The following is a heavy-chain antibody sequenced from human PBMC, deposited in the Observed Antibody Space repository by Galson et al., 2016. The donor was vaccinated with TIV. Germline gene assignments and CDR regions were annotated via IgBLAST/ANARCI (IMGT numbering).Heavy chain of an antibody. D-gene: IGHD2/OR15-2a*01. J-gene: IGHJ4*02. V-gene: IGHV1-24*01. Sequence: SVKVSCKVSGYSLNELVIHWVRQAPGKGLEWMGGFDPEVSKTVYAQMLQGRVTMAADTSRNTAYMELGSLRFEDTAVYYCATVAWFPGLSLDNWGQGTRVTVSS. CDR1: GYSLNELV. CDR2: FDPEVSKT. CDR3: ATVAWFPGLSLDN.